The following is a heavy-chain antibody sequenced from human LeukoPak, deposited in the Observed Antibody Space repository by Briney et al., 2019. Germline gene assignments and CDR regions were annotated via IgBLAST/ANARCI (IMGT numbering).Heavy chain of an antibody. Sequence: RSSETLSLPCTVSGGSISSGDYYWTWIRQHPGKGLEWIEYIHYSGSTYYNPSLKSRLTISVDTSKNQFSLKVCSGTAADTAVYYCARAKYNSGWYLDYWGQGTLVTVSS. J-gene: IGHJ4*02. CDR3: ARAKYNSGWYLDY. CDR1: GGSISSGDYY. V-gene: IGHV4-31*03. CDR2: IHYSGST. D-gene: IGHD6-19*01.